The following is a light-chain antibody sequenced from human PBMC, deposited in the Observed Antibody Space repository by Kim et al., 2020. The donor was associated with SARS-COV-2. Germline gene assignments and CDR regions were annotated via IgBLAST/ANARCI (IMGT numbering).Light chain of an antibody. J-gene: IGLJ3*02. CDR1: SGSIASNY. CDR3: QSYDSSTLWV. V-gene: IGLV6-57*03. Sequence: KTVTISCTRSSGSIASNYVQWYQQRPGSAPTTVIYEDNQRPSGVPDRFSGSIDSSSNSASLTISGLKTEDEADYYCQSYDSSTLWVFGGGTKVTVL. CDR2: EDN.